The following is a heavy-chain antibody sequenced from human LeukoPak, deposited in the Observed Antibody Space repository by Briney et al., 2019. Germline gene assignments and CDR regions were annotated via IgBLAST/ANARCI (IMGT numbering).Heavy chain of an antibody. Sequence: GGSLRLSCAASGFSFSTYTMNWVRQAPGKGLGWVSSISGSGSYIYYADSVKGRFTISRDNARNSLFLQMNSLRAEDTAIYYCASHFWNYYRIDYWGQGILVTVSS. CDR1: GFSFSTYT. D-gene: IGHD3-3*02. J-gene: IGHJ4*02. CDR2: ISGSGSYI. CDR3: ASHFWNYYRIDY. V-gene: IGHV3-21*01.